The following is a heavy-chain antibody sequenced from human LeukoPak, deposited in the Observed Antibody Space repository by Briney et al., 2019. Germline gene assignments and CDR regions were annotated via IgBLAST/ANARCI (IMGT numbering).Heavy chain of an antibody. J-gene: IGHJ6*03. CDR1: GFTFSSYS. CDR2: ISSSSSYI. Sequence: NPGGSLRLSCAASGFTFSSYSMNWVRQAPGKGLEWVSSISSSSSYIYYADSVKGRFTISRDNAKNSLYLQINSLRAEDTAVYYCVRDKWDYYDSSGYYMDVWGKGTMVTVSS. V-gene: IGHV3-21*01. D-gene: IGHD3-22*01. CDR3: VRDKWDYYDSSGYYMDV.